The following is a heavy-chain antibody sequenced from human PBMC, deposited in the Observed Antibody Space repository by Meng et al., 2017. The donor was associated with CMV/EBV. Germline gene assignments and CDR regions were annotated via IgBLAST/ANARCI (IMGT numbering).Heavy chain of an antibody. CDR2: IKSKTDGGTT. J-gene: IGHJ4*02. CDR3: AKDRVSQFDY. CDR1: GFTFSNAW. D-gene: IGHD4-11*01. Sequence: GESLKISCAASGFTFSNAWMSWVRQAPGKGLEWVGRIKSKTDGGTTDYAAPVKGRFTISRDDSKNTLYLQMNSLKTEDTAVYYCAKDRVSQFDYWGQGTLVTVSS. V-gene: IGHV3-15*01.